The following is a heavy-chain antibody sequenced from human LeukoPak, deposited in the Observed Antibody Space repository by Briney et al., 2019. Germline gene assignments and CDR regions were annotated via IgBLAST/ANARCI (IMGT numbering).Heavy chain of an antibody. CDR1: GGSISSSSYY. V-gene: IGHV4-39*07. Sequence: SETLSLTCTVSGGSISSSSYYWGWIRQPPGKGLEWIGSIYYGWSTYYNPSLKSRVTISVDTSKNQFSLKLSSVTAADPAVYYCARWPNCSGGSCYGFDWFDPWGKGTLVTVSS. CDR2: IYYGWST. J-gene: IGHJ5*02. D-gene: IGHD2-15*01. CDR3: ARWPNCSGGSCYGFDWFDP.